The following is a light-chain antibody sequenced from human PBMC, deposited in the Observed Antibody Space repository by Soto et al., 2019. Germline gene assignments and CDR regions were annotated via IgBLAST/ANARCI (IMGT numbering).Light chain of an antibody. CDR3: QQRGDWPPIT. CDR2: NAS. V-gene: IGKV3-11*01. Sequence: EIVLTQSPATLSLSPGEIAIISCRASQSVSTFLACFQQKPGQPPRLLIYNASNRTTGIPARFSGSGSGTDFTLTISSLEPEEFAVYYCQQRGDWPPITFGQGTRRDIK. CDR1: QSVSTF. J-gene: IGKJ5*01.